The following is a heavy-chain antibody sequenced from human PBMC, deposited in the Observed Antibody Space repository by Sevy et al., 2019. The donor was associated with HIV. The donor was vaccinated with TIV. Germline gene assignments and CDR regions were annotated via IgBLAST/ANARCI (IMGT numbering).Heavy chain of an antibody. Sequence: SGPTLVKPTQTLTLTCTFSGFSLSTSGMCVSWIRQPPGKALEWLARIDWDDDKYYSTSLKTRLTISKDTSKNQVVLTMTNMDPVDTATYYCARGIVVVPAAIGTWFDPWGQGTLVTVSS. CDR2: IDWDDDK. D-gene: IGHD2-2*01. CDR1: GFSLSTSGMC. CDR3: ARGIVVVPAAIGTWFDP. J-gene: IGHJ5*02. V-gene: IGHV2-70*11.